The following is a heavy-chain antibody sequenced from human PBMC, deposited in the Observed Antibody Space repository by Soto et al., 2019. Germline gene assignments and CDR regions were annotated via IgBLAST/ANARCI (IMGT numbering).Heavy chain of an antibody. D-gene: IGHD2-15*01. CDR2: LKSKTYGGTT. CDR3: IADVPNSGPYVPIDY. Sequence: GGSLRLSCEASGFTFSGAWMIWVRQAPGKGLEWIGLLKSKTYGGTTDYAAPVKGRFTISTDDSEKTVYLQMNSLRTEDTAVYYCIADVPNSGPYVPIDYWGQGTLVTVSS. J-gene: IGHJ4*02. CDR1: GFTFSGAW. V-gene: IGHV3-15*01.